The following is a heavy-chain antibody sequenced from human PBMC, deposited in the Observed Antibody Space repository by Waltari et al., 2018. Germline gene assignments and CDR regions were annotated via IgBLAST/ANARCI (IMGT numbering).Heavy chain of an antibody. CDR3: ATDRKGELSLIFDY. D-gene: IGHD3-16*02. CDR2: VDPEDGET. CDR1: GYPLPELS. Sequence: QVQLVQSGAEVKKPGASVKVSCKVSGYPLPELSLPWVRQDPGKGLEWMGGVDPEDGETSYAQKFQGSGTMTEDTSTDTAYMELSSLRSEDTAVYYCATDRKGELSLIFDYWGQGTLVTVSS. J-gene: IGHJ4*02. V-gene: IGHV1-24*01.